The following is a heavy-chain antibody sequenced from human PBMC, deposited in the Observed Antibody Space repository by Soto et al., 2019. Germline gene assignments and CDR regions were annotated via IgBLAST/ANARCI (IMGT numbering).Heavy chain of an antibody. J-gene: IGHJ3*02. CDR2: IVVGSGNT. V-gene: IGHV1-58*02. CDR3: AADGSIADDAFDI. D-gene: IGHD2-15*01. CDR1: GFTFTSSA. Sequence: SVKVSCKASGFTFTSSAMQWVRQARGQRLEWIGWIVVGSGNTNYAQKFQERVTITRDMSTSTAYMELSSLRSEDTAVYYCAADGSIADDAFDIWGQGTMVTVSS.